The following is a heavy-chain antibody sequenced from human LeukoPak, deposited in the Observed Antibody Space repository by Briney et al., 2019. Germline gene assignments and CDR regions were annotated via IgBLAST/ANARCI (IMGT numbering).Heavy chain of an antibody. J-gene: IGHJ4*02. Sequence: PSETLSLTCTVSGASISSYYWSWIRQPPGKGLEWVSAISGSGGSTYYADSVKGRFTISRDNSKNTLYLQMNSLRAEDTAVYYCAKDHQNQLLRPYFDYWGQGTLVTVSS. CDR2: ISGSGGST. CDR1: GASISSYY. D-gene: IGHD2-2*01. V-gene: IGHV3-23*01. CDR3: AKDHQNQLLRPYFDY.